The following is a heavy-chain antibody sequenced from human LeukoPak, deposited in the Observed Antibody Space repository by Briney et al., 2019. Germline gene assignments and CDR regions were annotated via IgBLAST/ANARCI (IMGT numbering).Heavy chain of an antibody. CDR2: IRYDGSNK. CDR1: GFTFSSYG. Sequence: PGESLRLSCAASGFTFSSYGMHWVRQAPGKGLEWVAFIRYDGSNKYYADSVKGRFTIFSENSKNPLYLQMNSLRAEDTAVYYCAKDFYNSSGCIDYWGKGTPVTVSS. J-gene: IGHJ4*01. V-gene: IGHV3-30*02. CDR3: AKDFYNSSGCIDY. D-gene: IGHD3-22*01.